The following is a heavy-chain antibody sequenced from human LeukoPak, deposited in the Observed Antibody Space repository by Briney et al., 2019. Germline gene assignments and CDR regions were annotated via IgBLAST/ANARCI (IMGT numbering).Heavy chain of an antibody. CDR3: ARVARRYSSSGDAFDI. CDR2: IKQDGSEK. J-gene: IGHJ3*02. V-gene: IGHV3-7*01. Sequence: GGSLRLSCAASGFTFSSYWMSWVRQAPGKGLEWVANIKQDGSEKYYVDSVKGRFTISRDNAKNSLYLQMNSLRAEDTAVYYCARVARRYSSSGDAFDIWGQGTMVTVSS. D-gene: IGHD6-6*01. CDR1: GFTFSSYW.